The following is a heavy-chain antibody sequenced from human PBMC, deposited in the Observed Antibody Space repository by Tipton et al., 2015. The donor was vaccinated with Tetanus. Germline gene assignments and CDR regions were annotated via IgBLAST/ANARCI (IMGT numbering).Heavy chain of an antibody. CDR1: GASVSSDGYY. J-gene: IGHJ5*02. CDR2: IYHTGPA. Sequence: TLSLTCTVTGASVSSDGYYWSWVRQPPGQRPEWIGYIYHTGPANYNPSLKSRVTISVDTSTNQFSLKLSSVTAADTAVYYCARGVWSPLYNWFDPWGQGTLVTVSS. V-gene: IGHV4-61*08. CDR3: ARGVWSPLYNWFDP. D-gene: IGHD1-26*01.